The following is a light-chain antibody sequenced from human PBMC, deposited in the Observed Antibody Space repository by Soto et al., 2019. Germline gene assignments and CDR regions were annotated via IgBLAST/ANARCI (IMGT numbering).Light chain of an antibody. CDR2: EVN. Sequence: QSALTLPPSASGSPGQSVAISCTGTSSDVGGYNYVSWYQQHPGKAPKLMIYEVNKRPSGVPDRFSGSKSGNTASLTVSGLQAEDEADYYCSSYPGSSNVFGTGTTVTV. V-gene: IGLV2-8*01. CDR3: SSYPGSSNV. J-gene: IGLJ1*01. CDR1: SSDVGGYNY.